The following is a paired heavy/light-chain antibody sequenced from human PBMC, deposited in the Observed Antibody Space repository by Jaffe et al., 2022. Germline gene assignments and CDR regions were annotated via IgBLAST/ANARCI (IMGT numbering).Heavy chain of an antibody. CDR2: IYYSGST. V-gene: IGHV4-39*01. D-gene: IGHD2-2*01. CDR3: ARLQSDGGEYQLLSNHYYYYYMDV. J-gene: IGHJ6*03. CDR1: GGSISSSSYY. Sequence: QLQLQESGPGLVKPSETLSLTCTVSGGSISSSSYYWGWIRQPPGKGLEWIGSIYYSGSTYYNPSLKSRVTISVDTSKNQFSLKLSSVTAADTAVYYCARLQSDGGEYQLLSNHYYYYYMDVWGKGTTVTVSS.
Light chain of an antibody. CDR2: DAS. J-gene: IGKJ2*01. V-gene: IGKV3-11*01. CDR3: QQRSNWPLMYT. CDR1: QSVSSY. Sequence: EIVLTQSPATLSLSPGERATLSCRASQSVSSYLAWYQQKPGQAPRLLIYDASNRATGIPARFSGSGSGTDFTLTISSLEPEDFAVYYCQQRSNWPLMYTFGQGTKLEIK.